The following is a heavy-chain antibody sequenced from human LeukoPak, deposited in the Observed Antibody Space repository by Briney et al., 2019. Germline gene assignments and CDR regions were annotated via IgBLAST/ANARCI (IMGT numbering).Heavy chain of an antibody. D-gene: IGHD1-7*01. CDR3: AKEVAGNWNYGFDF. V-gene: IGHV3-9*01. J-gene: IGHJ4*02. CDR1: GFTFHDYA. CDR2: ITWNSGYI. Sequence: GGSLRLSCAASGFTFHDYAMHWVRQAPGRGLEWVSGITWNSGYIVYADSVKGRFTVSRDNAQNSLYLQMNSLRPEDTALYYCAKEVAGNWNYGFDFWGQGTLVTVSS.